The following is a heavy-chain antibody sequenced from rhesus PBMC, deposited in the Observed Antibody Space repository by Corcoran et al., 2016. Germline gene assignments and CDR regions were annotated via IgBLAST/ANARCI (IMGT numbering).Heavy chain of an antibody. J-gene: IGHJ4*01. D-gene: IGHD1-7*02. Sequence: QVQLQESGPGVVKPSETLSLTCAVSGGSISGYYLWSWIRQPPGKGLEWIGYIYGGSGSNSYNPSLKSRVISAIDTSKNQFPLKLSSVTAADTAVYYCARRTRYNWNDGDYWGQGVLVTVSS. CDR1: GGSISGYYL. CDR3: ARRTRYNWNDGDY. V-gene: IGHV4-143*01. CDR2: IYGGSGSN.